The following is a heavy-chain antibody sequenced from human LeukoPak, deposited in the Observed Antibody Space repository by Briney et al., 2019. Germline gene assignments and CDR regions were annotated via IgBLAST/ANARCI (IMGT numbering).Heavy chain of an antibody. CDR3: ARGPCFGESYYFDY. V-gene: IGHV1-69*04. Sequence: SVKVSCKASGGTFSSYAISWVRQAPGQGLEWMGRIIPILGIANYAQKFQGRVTITADKSTSTAYMELSSLRSEDTAVYYCARGPCFGESYYFDYGGQGTLVPVSS. CDR1: GGTFSSYA. J-gene: IGHJ4*02. D-gene: IGHD3-10*01. CDR2: IIPILGIA.